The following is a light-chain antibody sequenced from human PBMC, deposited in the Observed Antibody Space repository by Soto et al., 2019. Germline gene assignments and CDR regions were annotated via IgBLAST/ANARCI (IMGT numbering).Light chain of an antibody. CDR1: QSARSS. CDR2: DVS. CDR3: QQRSNWQIT. V-gene: IGKV3-15*01. J-gene: IGKJ5*01. Sequence: EVVMTQSPATLSVSPVERATLSCKASQSARSSLGWYQQKPGQPPRLLIHDVSIRATGIPARFNGSGSGTEFTLTISSLQSEDFAVYYCQQRSNWQITFGQGTDWRL.